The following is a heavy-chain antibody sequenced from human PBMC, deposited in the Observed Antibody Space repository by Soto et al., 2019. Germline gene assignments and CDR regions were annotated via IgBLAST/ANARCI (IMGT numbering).Heavy chain of an antibody. CDR1: GYTFTSYY. CDR3: ARDREGGYSYGSFQH. V-gene: IGHV1-46*03. CDR2: INPSGGST. D-gene: IGHD5-18*01. J-gene: IGHJ1*01. Sequence: QVQLVQSGAEVKKPGASVKVSCKASGYTFTSYYMHWVRQAPGQGLEWMGIINPSGGSTSYAQKFQGRVTMTRDTSTSTVYMELRSLRSEDTAVYYCARDREGGYSYGSFQHWGQAPWSPSPQ.